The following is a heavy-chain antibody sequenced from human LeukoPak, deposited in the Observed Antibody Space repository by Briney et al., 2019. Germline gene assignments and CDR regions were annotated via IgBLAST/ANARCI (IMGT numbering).Heavy chain of an antibody. J-gene: IGHJ4*02. CDR2: VFHTGIT. CDR1: GFRISRTHF. D-gene: IGHD6-19*01. CDR3: ARVAAGNTMFDF. V-gene: IGHV4-38-2*01. Sequence: SETLSLTCVVSGFRISRTHFWGWIRQAPGKEMEWLGSVFHTGITYYNPSVRGRVTISVDTSNNQLSLNLYSATAADTAVYYCARVAAGNTMFDFWGRGTLVAVSS.